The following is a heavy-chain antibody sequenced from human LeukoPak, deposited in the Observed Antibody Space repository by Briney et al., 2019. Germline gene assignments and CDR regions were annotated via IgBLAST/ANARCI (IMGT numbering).Heavy chain of an antibody. Sequence: SETLSLTCTVSGGSICSYYWSWIRQPPGKGLEWIGYIYYSGSTNYNPSLKSRVTISVDTSKNQFSLKLSSVTAADTAVYYCARGGMAFDYWGQGTLVTVSS. D-gene: IGHD5-24*01. CDR3: ARGGMAFDY. J-gene: IGHJ4*02. CDR2: IYYSGST. CDR1: GGSICSYY. V-gene: IGHV4-59*01.